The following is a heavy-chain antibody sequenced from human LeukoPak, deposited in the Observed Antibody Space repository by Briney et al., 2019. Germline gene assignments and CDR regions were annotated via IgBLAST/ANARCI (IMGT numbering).Heavy chain of an antibody. V-gene: IGHV3-30-3*01. D-gene: IGHD1-26*01. CDR2: ISYDGSNK. CDR1: GFTFSSYA. Sequence: GGSLRLSCAASGFTFSSYAMHWVRQAPGKGLEWVAVISYDGSNKYYADSVKGRFTISRDNSKNTLYLQMNSLRAEDTAVYYCARGRLAWELLPRYYFDYWGQGTLVTVSS. J-gene: IGHJ4*02. CDR3: ARGRLAWELLPRYYFDY.